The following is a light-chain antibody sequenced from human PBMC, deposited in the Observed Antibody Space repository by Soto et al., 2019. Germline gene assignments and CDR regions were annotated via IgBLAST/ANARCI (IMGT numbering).Light chain of an antibody. Sequence: DIQLTQSPSSLSASVGDRVTITCRASQSMSDSLNWYQQKSGKAPKLLIYSASSLESGVPSRLSGSGSGTDFTLTISSLQPEDFGTYFCQQSYSNSYTFGQGTTLEIK. J-gene: IGKJ2*01. CDR1: QSMSDS. V-gene: IGKV1-39*01. CDR2: SAS. CDR3: QQSYSNSYT.